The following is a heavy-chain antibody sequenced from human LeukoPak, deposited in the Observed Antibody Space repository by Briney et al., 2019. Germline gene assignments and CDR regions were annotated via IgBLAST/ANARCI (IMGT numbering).Heavy chain of an antibody. Sequence: GGSLRLSCAASGFTLSYYWMHWVRQGPGKGLVWVSTINGDGSSTNYADSVKGRFTISRDNAKNTLYLEMNSLRVEDTAVYYCARDPPNKGFDPWGQGTLVTVSS. J-gene: IGHJ5*02. D-gene: IGHD1/OR15-1a*01. CDR2: INGDGSST. CDR1: GFTLSYYW. CDR3: ARDPPNKGFDP. V-gene: IGHV3-74*01.